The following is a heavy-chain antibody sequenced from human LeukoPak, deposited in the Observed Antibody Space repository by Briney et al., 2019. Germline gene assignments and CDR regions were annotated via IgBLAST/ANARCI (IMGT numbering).Heavy chain of an antibody. D-gene: IGHD3-22*01. V-gene: IGHV3-21*01. Sequence: PGGSLRLSCAASGFTFSSYSMNWVRQAPGKGLEWVSSISSSSSYIYYADSVKGRFTISRGNAKNSLYLQMNSLRAEDTAVYYCARGTMIRENWSDPWGQGTLVTVSS. J-gene: IGHJ5*02. CDR2: ISSSSSYI. CDR1: GFTFSSYS. CDR3: ARGTMIRENWSDP.